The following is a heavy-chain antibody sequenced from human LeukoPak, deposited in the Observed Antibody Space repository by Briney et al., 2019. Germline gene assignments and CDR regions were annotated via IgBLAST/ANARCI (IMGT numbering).Heavy chain of an antibody. V-gene: IGHV1-69*04. D-gene: IGHD3-10*01. Sequence: SVKVSCKASGGTFSSYAISWLRQAPGQGREWMGRIIPILGIANYAQKFQGRVTITADKSTSTAYMELSSLRSEDTAVYYCARDPEGITMVRGVILPYYWGQGTLVTVSS. CDR3: ARDPEGITMVRGVILPYY. CDR2: IIPILGIA. CDR1: GGTFSSYA. J-gene: IGHJ4*02.